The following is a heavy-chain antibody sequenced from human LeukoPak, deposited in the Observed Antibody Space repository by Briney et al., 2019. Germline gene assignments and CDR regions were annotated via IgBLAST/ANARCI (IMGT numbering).Heavy chain of an antibody. CDR3: AKVAAVVAASYYYYMDV. CDR2: IRYDGSNK. CDR1: GFTFSSYG. Sequence: PGGSLRLSCAASGFTFSSYGMHWVRQAPGKGLEWVAFIRYDGSNKYYADSVKGRFTISRDNSKNTLYLQMNSLRAEDTAVYYCAKVAAVVAASYYYYMDVWGKGTTVTISS. J-gene: IGHJ6*03. D-gene: IGHD2-15*01. V-gene: IGHV3-30*02.